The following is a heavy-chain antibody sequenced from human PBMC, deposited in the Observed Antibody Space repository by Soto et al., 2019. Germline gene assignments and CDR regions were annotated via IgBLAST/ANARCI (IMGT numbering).Heavy chain of an antibody. V-gene: IGHV3-72*01. D-gene: IGHD1-7*01. CDR3: VRGRAGTRAPSFDY. CDR2: TRNKANSYTT. J-gene: IGHJ4*02. CDR1: GFTLSDHY. Sequence: GGSLRLSCAASGFTLSDHYMDWVRQAPGKGLEWVGRTRNKANSYTTEYAASVKGRFTISRDDSKNSLYLQMNSLKTEDTAVYYCVRGRAGTRAPSFDYWGQGTLVTVSS.